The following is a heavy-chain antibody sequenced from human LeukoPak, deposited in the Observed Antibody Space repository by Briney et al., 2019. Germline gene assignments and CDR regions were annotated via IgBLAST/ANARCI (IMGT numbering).Heavy chain of an antibody. CDR2: MNPNSGNT. J-gene: IGHJ4*02. V-gene: IGHV1-8*01. CDR3: AREREMATISFDY. D-gene: IGHD5-24*01. Sequence: ASVKVSCKASGYTFTSYDINWVRQATGQGLEWMGWMNPNSGNTGYAQKFQGRVTMTRNTSISTAYMELSSPRSEDTAVYYCAREREMATISFDYWGQGTLVTVSS. CDR1: GYTFTSYD.